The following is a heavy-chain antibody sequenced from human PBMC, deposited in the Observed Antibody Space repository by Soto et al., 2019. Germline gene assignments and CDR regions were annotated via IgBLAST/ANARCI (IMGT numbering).Heavy chain of an antibody. D-gene: IGHD3-22*01. V-gene: IGHV3-23*01. CDR3: AKEYDSSGYTPFGAFDI. CDR2: ISGSGGST. J-gene: IGHJ3*02. Sequence: GGSLRLSCAASGFTFSSYAMSWVRQAPGKVLEWVSAISGSGGSTYYADSVKGRFTISRDNSKNTLYLQMNSLRAEDTAVYYCAKEYDSSGYTPFGAFDIWGQGTMVTVSS. CDR1: GFTFSSYA.